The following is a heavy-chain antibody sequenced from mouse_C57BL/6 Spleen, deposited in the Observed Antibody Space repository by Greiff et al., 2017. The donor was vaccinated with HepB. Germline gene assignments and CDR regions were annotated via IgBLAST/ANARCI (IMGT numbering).Heavy chain of an antibody. J-gene: IGHJ4*01. CDR1: GFTFSDYG. D-gene: IGHD2-4*01. CDR3: ARRSYDYDGAMDY. V-gene: IGHV5-17*01. CDR2: ISSGSSTI. Sequence: EVMLVESGGGLVKPGGSLKLSCAASGFTFSDYGMHWVRQAPEKGLEWVAYISSGSSTIYYADTVKGRFTISRDNAKNTLFLQMTSLRSEDTAMYYSARRSYDYDGAMDYWGQGTSVTVSS.